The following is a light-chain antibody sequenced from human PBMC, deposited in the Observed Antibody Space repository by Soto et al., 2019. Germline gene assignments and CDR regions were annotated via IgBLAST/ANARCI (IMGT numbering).Light chain of an antibody. J-gene: IGLJ2*01. V-gene: IGLV2-23*02. CDR1: NNDVGGYNL. Sequence: QSVLTQPASVSGSPGQSITISCTGTNNDVGGYNLVSWYQQYPGKAPKLIIFEVFKRPSGVSHRFSGSKSGNTASLTISGLQAEDEANYYCCSYAGRATYVFGGGTKLTVL. CDR3: CSYAGRATYV. CDR2: EVF.